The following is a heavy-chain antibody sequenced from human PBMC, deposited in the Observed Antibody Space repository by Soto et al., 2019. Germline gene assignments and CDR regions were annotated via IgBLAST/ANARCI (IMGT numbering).Heavy chain of an antibody. CDR1: GYTFTTND. CDR2: ISVYNGNT. D-gene: IGHD6-6*01. Sequence: QVQLVQSGAEVKKPGASVKVSCKASGYTFTTNDITWVRQAPGQGLEWMGWISVYNGNTNYAQKLQGRGTMTTDTSTSTAYMELRSLTSDDTAVYYCARIEGRHVDHYGVDVWGQGTTVTVSS. J-gene: IGHJ6*02. CDR3: ARIEGRHVDHYGVDV. V-gene: IGHV1-18*01.